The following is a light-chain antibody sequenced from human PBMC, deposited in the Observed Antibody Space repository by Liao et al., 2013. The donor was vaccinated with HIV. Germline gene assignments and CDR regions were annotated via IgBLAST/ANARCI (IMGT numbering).Light chain of an antibody. V-gene: IGLV3-1*01. CDR2: QDT. CDR3: QAWDSSRVV. Sequence: SYELTQSPSVSVSPGQTASITCSGDKLGDKYVSWYQQKSGQSPVLVIYQDTERPSGIPERFSGSNSGNTATLTISGTQAVDEADYYCQAWDSSRVVFGGGTKLTVL. J-gene: IGLJ2*01. CDR1: KLGDKY.